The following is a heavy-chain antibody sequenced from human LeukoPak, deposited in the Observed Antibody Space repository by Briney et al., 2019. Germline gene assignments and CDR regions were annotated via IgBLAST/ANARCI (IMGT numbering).Heavy chain of an antibody. CDR2: IGSTGAFT. CDR1: GITFKNYA. CDR3: AKEESSYGYRGLDY. D-gene: IGHD5-18*01. J-gene: IGHJ4*02. V-gene: IGHV3-23*01. Sequence: PGGALRLSCSGSGITFKNYANDRGPQAPGKGAGGGPAIGSTGAFTYYADSVKGRFTISRDNSKNTLYLSMNSLRAEDTALYYCAKEESSYGYRGLDYWGQGTLVTVSS.